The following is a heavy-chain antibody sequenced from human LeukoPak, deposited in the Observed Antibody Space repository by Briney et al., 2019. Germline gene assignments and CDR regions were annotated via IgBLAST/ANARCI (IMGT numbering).Heavy chain of an antibody. V-gene: IGHV3-23*01. CDR2: TRGSGSTA. Sequence: GGSLRLSCAGSGFTFSNYAMNWVRQAPGKGLEWVSTTRGSGSTAYYADSVKGRFTISRDNSKNTLYLQMNSLRAEDTAVNYCARKASGEEYIDDWGQGSLVTVSS. J-gene: IGHJ4*02. CDR3: ARKASGEEYIDD. D-gene: IGHD1-1*01. CDR1: GFTFSNYA.